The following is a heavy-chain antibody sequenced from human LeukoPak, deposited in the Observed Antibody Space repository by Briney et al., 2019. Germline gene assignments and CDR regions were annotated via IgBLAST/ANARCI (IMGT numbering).Heavy chain of an antibody. Sequence: GGSLRLSCAASGFTFSSYGMSWVRQAPGKGLEWVSYISSSGSTIYYADSVKGRFTISRDNAKNSLYLQMNSLRAEDTAVYYCARSTAVNYRWFDPWGQGTLVTVSS. V-gene: IGHV3-48*04. CDR1: GFTFSSYG. CDR2: ISSSGSTI. J-gene: IGHJ5*02. D-gene: IGHD4-23*01. CDR3: ARSTAVNYRWFDP.